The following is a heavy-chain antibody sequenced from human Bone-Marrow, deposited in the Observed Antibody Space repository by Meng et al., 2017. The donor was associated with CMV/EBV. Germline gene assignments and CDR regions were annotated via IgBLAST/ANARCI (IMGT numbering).Heavy chain of an antibody. J-gene: IGHJ4*02. CDR1: GFTFSSYE. CDR2: ISSSGSTI. V-gene: IGHV3-48*03. CDR3: AREGGYSYGVYFDY. Sequence: GSLRLSCAASGFTFSSYEMNWVRQAPGKGLEWVSYISSSGSTIYYADSVKGRFTISRDNAKNSLYLQMNSLRAEDTAVYYCAREGGYSYGVYFDYWGQRTLVTVSS. D-gene: IGHD5-18*01.